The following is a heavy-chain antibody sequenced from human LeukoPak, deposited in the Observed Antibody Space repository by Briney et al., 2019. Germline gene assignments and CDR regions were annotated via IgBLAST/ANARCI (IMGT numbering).Heavy chain of an antibody. CDR3: ARTQVGPNRAPDDVFDI. J-gene: IGHJ3*02. Sequence: SETLSLTCTVSGGPISSGDYYWSWIRQPPGGGLEWIVYISQSANTYYNVPLKSRLTFSIDRPKNQFSLKLNSVTAADTAVYYCARTQVGPNRAPDDVFDIWGQGTLVTVSS. V-gene: IGHV4-30-2*01. CDR2: ISQSANT. D-gene: IGHD2/OR15-2a*01. CDR1: GGPISSGDYY.